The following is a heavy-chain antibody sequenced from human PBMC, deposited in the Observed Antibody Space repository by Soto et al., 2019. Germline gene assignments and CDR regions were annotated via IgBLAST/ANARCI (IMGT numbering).Heavy chain of an antibody. CDR2: SYYSGTT. V-gene: IGHV4-59*01. CDR1: GGPINNYF. CDR3: ARRQDWNYLFDN. Sequence: SETLFLTCTVSGGPINNYFLSWIRQSPGRGLEWIGCSYYSGTTNYNPSLSSRVTISIGASKTQFSLRLRSVTAADTAVYYCARRQDWNYLFDNWGPGILVTVS. J-gene: IGHJ4*02. D-gene: IGHD1-7*01.